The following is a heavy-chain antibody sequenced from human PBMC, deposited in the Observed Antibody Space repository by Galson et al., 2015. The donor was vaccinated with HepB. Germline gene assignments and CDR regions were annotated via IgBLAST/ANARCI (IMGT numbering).Heavy chain of an antibody. Sequence: SVKVSCKASEYTFTSYYMHWVRQAPGQGLEWMGIINPSGGSTSYAQKFQGRVTMTRDTSTSTVYMELSSLRSEDTAVYYCARGQSWYYDSSGSSNWFDPWGQGTLVTVSS. V-gene: IGHV1-46*01. D-gene: IGHD3-22*01. J-gene: IGHJ5*02. CDR1: EYTFTSYY. CDR2: INPSGGST. CDR3: ARGQSWYYDSSGSSNWFDP.